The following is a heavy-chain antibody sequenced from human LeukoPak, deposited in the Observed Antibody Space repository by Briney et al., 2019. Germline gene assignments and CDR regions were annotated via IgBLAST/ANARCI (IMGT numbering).Heavy chain of an antibody. J-gene: IGHJ4*02. CDR3: AKGLFGEFFFDY. CDR1: GFTFDDYA. CDR2: ISWNSGSI. D-gene: IGHD3-10*01. Sequence: GGSLRLSCAASGFTFDDYAMHWVRQAPGKGLEWVSGISWNSGSIGYADSVKGRFTISRDNAKNSLYLQMNSLRAEDTALYYCAKGLFGEFFFDYWGQGTLVTVST. V-gene: IGHV3-9*01.